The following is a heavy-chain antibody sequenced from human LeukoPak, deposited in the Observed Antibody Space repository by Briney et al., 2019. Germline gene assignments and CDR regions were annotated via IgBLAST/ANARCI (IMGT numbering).Heavy chain of an antibody. CDR3: ARDRSVGIAARPFDY. D-gene: IGHD6-6*01. Sequence: GGSLRLSCAASGFTFSSYWMSWVRQAPGKGREWVANIKQDGSEKYYVDSVKGRFTISRDNAKNSLYLQMNSLRAEDTAVYYCARDRSVGIAARPFDYWGQGTLVTVSS. CDR2: IKQDGSEK. V-gene: IGHV3-7*03. CDR1: GFTFSSYW. J-gene: IGHJ4*02.